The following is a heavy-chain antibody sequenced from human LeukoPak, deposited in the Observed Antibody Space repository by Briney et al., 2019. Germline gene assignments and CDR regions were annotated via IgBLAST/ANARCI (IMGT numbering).Heavy chain of an antibody. CDR2: IIPIFGTA. CDR1: GGTFSSYA. CDR3: ARDFDSSGYYYFDY. D-gene: IGHD3-22*01. V-gene: IGHV1-69*05. J-gene: IGHJ4*02. Sequence: SVKVSCKASGGTFSSYAISGVRQAPGQGLESMGGIIPIFGTANYAQKFQGRVTITTDESTSTAYMELSSLRSEDTAVYYCARDFDSSGYYYFDYWGQGTLVTVSS.